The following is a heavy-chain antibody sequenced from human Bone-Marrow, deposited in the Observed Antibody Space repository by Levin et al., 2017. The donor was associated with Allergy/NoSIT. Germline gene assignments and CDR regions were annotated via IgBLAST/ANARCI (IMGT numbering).Heavy chain of an antibody. D-gene: IGHD3-22*01. CDR2: IHHSGTA. V-gene: IGHV4-31*03. CDR3: ARDYYRKRNGYWHYLGS. CDR1: GGSITSGGFY. Sequence: SCTVSGGSITSGGFYWSWIRQHPGKGLEWIGYIHHSGTAYYNLSLKSRVSISVDTSMNLLSLKLSSVTAADTAVYFCARDYYRKRNGYWHYLGSWGQGILVTVAS. J-gene: IGHJ5*02.